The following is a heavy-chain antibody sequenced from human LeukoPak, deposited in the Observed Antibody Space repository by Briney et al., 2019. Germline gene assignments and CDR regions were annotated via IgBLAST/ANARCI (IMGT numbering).Heavy chain of an antibody. Sequence: GGSLRLSCAASGFTFSTYAMHWVRQAPGKGLEWVAVILYDGSHQYYADSVKGRFTISRDNSKNTLYLQMNSLRAEDTAVYYCAKDHDYGDLDYWGQGTLVTVSS. D-gene: IGHD4-17*01. V-gene: IGHV3-30*04. CDR2: ILYDGSHQ. CDR3: AKDHDYGDLDY. CDR1: GFTFSTYA. J-gene: IGHJ4*02.